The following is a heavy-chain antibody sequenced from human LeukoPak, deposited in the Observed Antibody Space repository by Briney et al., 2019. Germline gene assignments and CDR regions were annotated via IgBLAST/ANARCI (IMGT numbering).Heavy chain of an antibody. CDR1: GYTFTSYG. J-gene: IGHJ6*02. CDR2: ISAYNGNT. Sequence: ASVKVSCKSSGYTFTSYGISWVRQAPAQGLEWMGLISAYNGNTNYAQKLQGRVTMTTDTSTSTAYMELRSLRSDDTAVYYCAREGTYYDILTGYHLWLNYYYYGMDVWGQGTTVTVSS. V-gene: IGHV1-18*01. D-gene: IGHD3-9*01. CDR3: AREGTYYDILTGYHLWLNYYYYGMDV.